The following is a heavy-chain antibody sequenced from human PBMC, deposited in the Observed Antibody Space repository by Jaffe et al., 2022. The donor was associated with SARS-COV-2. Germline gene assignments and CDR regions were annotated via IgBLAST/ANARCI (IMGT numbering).Heavy chain of an antibody. V-gene: IGHV3-23*01. CDR1: RFTFRSYA. Sequence: EVQLLESGGGLVQPGGSLRLSCAASRFTFRSYAMIWVRQAPGKGLECVSVIGASGGRTYYADSVKGRFTISRDDSKSTLYLQMNSLRAEDTAVYYCAKSIGGDVGYYDYWGQGTLVTVSS. D-gene: IGHD3-22*01. CDR2: IGASGGRT. CDR3: AKSIGGDVGYYDY. J-gene: IGHJ4*02.